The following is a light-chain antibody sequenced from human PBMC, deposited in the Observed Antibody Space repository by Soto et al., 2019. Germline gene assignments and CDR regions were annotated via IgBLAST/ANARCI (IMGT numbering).Light chain of an antibody. Sequence: IQMTQSPSSLSASIGDRVTITCRASQNIGSFLNWYQQKPGEPTRLMVYSAFRIKSVAPSRFNGSCSGTDFPLSISRLQPDVFATYYCQHSYSTPYTFGQGTRLEIK. J-gene: IGKJ5*01. CDR1: QNIGSF. V-gene: IGKV1-39*01. CDR2: SAF. CDR3: QHSYSTPYT.